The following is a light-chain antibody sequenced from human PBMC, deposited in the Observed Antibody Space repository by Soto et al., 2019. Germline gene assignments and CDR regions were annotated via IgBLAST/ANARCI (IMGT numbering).Light chain of an antibody. CDR1: SSDVGGHNY. V-gene: IGLV2-14*01. Sequence: QSVLTQPASVSGSPGQSITISCTGTSSDVGGHNYVSWYQQYPGKAPKLLIYEVSDRPSGISNRFSGSTSGNTASLTISGLQAEDEADYYCSSYTSTRTWVFGGGTKLTVL. CDR2: EVS. J-gene: IGLJ3*02. CDR3: SSYTSTRTWV.